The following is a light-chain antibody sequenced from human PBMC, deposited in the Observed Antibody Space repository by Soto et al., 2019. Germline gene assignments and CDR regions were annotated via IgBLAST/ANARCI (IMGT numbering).Light chain of an antibody. CDR3: SSYTSSRTHVV. CDR2: DVS. Sequence: QSVLTQPASVSGSPGQSITISCTGTSADVGGYNFVSWYQHHPGKAPKLMIYDVSNRPSGVSNRFSGSKSANTASLTISGLQAEDEADYYCSSYTSSRTHVVFGGGTPLTVL. V-gene: IGLV2-14*03. CDR1: SADVGGYNF. J-gene: IGLJ2*01.